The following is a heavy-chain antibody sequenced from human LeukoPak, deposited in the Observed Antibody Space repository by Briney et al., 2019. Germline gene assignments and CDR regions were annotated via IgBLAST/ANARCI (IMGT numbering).Heavy chain of an antibody. V-gene: IGHV4-39*01. J-gene: IGHJ3*02. Sequence: SETLSLTCTVSGGSISSSGYYWGWIRQPPGKGLVWIGSIYYSGSTYYNPSLKSRVTISVDTSKNQFSLKLSSVTAADTAVYYCARIWFGAYAFDIWGQGTMVTVSS. D-gene: IGHD3-10*01. CDR2: IYYSGST. CDR1: GGSISSSGYY. CDR3: ARIWFGAYAFDI.